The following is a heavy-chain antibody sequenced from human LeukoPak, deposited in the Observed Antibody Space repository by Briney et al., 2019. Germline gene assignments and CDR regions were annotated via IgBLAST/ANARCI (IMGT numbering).Heavy chain of an antibody. J-gene: IGHJ5*02. V-gene: IGHV3-9*01. CDR3: AKYNWNWGRGFDP. Sequence: GGSLRLSCAASGFTFSSYGMHWVRQAPGKGLEWVSGISWNSGSIGYADSVKGRFTISRDNAKNSLYLQMNSLRAEDTALYYCAKYNWNWGRGFDPWGQGTLVTVSS. CDR1: GFTFSSYG. CDR2: ISWNSGSI. D-gene: IGHD3-16*01.